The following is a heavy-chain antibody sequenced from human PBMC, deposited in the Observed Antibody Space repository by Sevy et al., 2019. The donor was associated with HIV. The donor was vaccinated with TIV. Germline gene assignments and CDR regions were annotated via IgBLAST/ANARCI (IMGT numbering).Heavy chain of an antibody. D-gene: IGHD3-10*02. CDR1: GFTFQTFA. V-gene: IGHV3-30*18. Sequence: GGSLRLSCSAFGFTFQTFAMHWVRQAPGKGPEWVAVISYDGSSQNYADSWKGRFTISRDNSKNTLFLQMNSLTPNDTAVYSCTKESLRGNYARGDFDRWGQGTLVTVSS. J-gene: IGHJ4*02. CDR3: TKESLRGNYARGDFDR. CDR2: ISYDGSSQ.